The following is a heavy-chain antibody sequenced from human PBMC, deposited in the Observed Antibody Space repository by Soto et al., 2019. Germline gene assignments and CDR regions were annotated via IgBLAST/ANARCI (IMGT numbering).Heavy chain of an antibody. V-gene: IGHV3-48*03. J-gene: IGHJ4*02. CDR2: ISSSGSTA. CDR3: TRAAWFPYLSFY. CDR1: GFTFSRFE. Sequence: GGSLRLSCAASGFTFSRFELHWVRQAPGKGLEWISCISSSGSTAYYASSVEGRFTISRDNANNSVYLQMDSLRAEDTALYYCTRAAWFPYLSFYWGQGALVTVSS. D-gene: IGHD3-10*01.